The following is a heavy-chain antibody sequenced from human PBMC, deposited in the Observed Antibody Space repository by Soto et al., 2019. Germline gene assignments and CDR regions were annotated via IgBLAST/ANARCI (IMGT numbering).Heavy chain of an antibody. CDR1: GGTFSSYA. D-gene: IGHD6-19*01. Sequence: QVQLVQSGAEVKKPGSSVKVSCKASGGTFSSYAISWVRQAPGQGLEWMGGIIPIFGTANYAQKFQGRVTITADESTSTDYMELSSLRSEDTAVYYCARDDPAGIAVAGTDYWGQGTLVTVSS. V-gene: IGHV1-69*12. CDR2: IIPIFGTA. J-gene: IGHJ4*02. CDR3: ARDDPAGIAVAGTDY.